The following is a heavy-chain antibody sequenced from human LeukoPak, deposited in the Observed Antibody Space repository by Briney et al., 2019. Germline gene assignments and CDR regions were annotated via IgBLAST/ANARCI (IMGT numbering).Heavy chain of an antibody. CDR2: INHSGST. CDR1: GGSFSGYY. D-gene: IGHD6-13*01. CDR3: ARGYSIAAAGPSYNWFDP. V-gene: IGHV4-34*01. Sequence: SETLSLTCAVYGGSFSGYYWSWIRQPPGKGLEWIGEINHSGSTNYNPSLKSRVTISVDTSKNQFSLKLSSVTAADTAVYYCARGYSIAAAGPSYNWFDPWGQGTQVTVSS. J-gene: IGHJ5*02.